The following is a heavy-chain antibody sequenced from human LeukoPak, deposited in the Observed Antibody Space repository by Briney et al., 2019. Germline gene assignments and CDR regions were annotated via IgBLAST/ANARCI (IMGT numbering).Heavy chain of an antibody. Sequence: GASVKVSCKASGYTFTSYAMNWVRQAPGQGLEWMGWINTNTGNPTYAEGFPGRFVFSLDTSVSTAYLQISSLKAEDTAVYYCARATLPGIAAAGYYYYYMDVWGKGTTVTVSS. CDR1: GYTFTSYA. D-gene: IGHD6-13*01. V-gene: IGHV7-4-1*02. J-gene: IGHJ6*03. CDR2: INTNTGNP. CDR3: ARATLPGIAAAGYYYYYMDV.